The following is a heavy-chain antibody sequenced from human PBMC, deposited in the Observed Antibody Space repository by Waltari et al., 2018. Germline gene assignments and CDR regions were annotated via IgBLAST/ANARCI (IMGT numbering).Heavy chain of an antibody. CDR1: GFTVSSNS. V-gene: IGHV3-53*02. D-gene: IGHD3-22*01. Sequence: EVQLVETGGGLIQPGGSLRLSCAASGFTVSSNSMPWVRQAPGKGLEWVSVIYSGGSGGNTYYADSVKGRFTISRDNSKNTLYLQMNGLRAEDTAMYYCATDYDGNAYVAFDIWGQGTMVTVSS. J-gene: IGHJ3*02. CDR3: ATDYDGNAYVAFDI. CDR2: IYSGGSGGNT.